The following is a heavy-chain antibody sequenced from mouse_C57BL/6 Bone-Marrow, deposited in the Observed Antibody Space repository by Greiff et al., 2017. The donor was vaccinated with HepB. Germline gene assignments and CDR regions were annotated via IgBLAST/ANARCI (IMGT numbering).Heavy chain of an antibody. CDR2: IWGVGST. CDR3: ASRDSSGYVLFAY. D-gene: IGHD3-2*02. J-gene: IGHJ3*01. Sequence: VKLQESGPGLVAPSQSLSITCTVSGFSLTSYGVDWVRQSPGKGLEWLGVIWGVGSTNYNSALKSRLSISKDNSKSQVFLKMNSLQTDDTAMYYCASRDSSGYVLFAYWGQGTLVTVSA. CDR1: GFSLTSYG. V-gene: IGHV2-6*01.